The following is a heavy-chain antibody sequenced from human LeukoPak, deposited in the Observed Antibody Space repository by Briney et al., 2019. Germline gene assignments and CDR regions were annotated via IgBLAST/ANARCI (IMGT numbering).Heavy chain of an antibody. Sequence: GGSLRLSCAASGFDFSNYGIHWVRQAPGKRLEWVALISRDGTNKFYADSAKGRFTISRENAKNSLYLQMNSLRAEDTAVYYCARIVFLTGYYIDYWGQGTLVTVSS. J-gene: IGHJ4*02. CDR3: ARIVFLTGYYIDY. CDR2: ISRDGTNK. V-gene: IGHV3-30*03. CDR1: GFDFSNYG. D-gene: IGHD3-9*01.